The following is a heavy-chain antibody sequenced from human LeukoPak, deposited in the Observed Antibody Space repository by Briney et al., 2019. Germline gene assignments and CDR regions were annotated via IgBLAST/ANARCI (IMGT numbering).Heavy chain of an antibody. J-gene: IGHJ4*02. CDR3: ARLHSGYHYGSIDY. D-gene: IGHD5-18*01. V-gene: IGHV3-30-3*01. Sequence: PGRSLRLSCAASGFTFRTYAMYWVRQAPGKGLEWVAVISHDGTNKFYADSVKGRFTISRDNSKNTLYLQMNSLRTEDTAVYYCARLHSGYHYGSIDYWGQGTLVIVSS. CDR1: GFTFRTYA. CDR2: ISHDGTNK.